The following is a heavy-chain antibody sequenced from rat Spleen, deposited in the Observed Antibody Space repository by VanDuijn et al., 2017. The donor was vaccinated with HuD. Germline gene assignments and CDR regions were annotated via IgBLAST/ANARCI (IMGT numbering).Heavy chain of an antibody. CDR2: IRTGGGNA. D-gene: IGHD1-12*02. CDR1: GFTFNNYD. Sequence: EVQLVESGGGLVQPGRSLKLSCVASGFTFNNYDMAWVRQAPTKGLEWVASIRTGGGNAYYRDSVKGRFTISRDNAKTTLYLQMDSLRSEDTATYYCARPPYDGTYYHYFDYWGQGVMVTVSS. V-gene: IGHV5-25*01. CDR3: ARPPYDGTYYHYFDY. J-gene: IGHJ2*01.